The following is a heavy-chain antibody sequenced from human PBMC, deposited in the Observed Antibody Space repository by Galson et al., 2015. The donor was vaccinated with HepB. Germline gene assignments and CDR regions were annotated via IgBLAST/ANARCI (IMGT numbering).Heavy chain of an antibody. D-gene: IGHD2-15*01. CDR1: GFTLSSHW. Sequence: SLRLSCAASGFTLSSHWMSWVRQAPGKGLEWVANIKQDGSEKYYVDSVKGRFTISRDNAKNSLYLQMNSLRAEDTAVYYCARVGGSGVRDWFDPWGQGTLVTVSS. J-gene: IGHJ5*02. CDR3: ARVGGSGVRDWFDP. CDR2: IKQDGSEK. V-gene: IGHV3-7*01.